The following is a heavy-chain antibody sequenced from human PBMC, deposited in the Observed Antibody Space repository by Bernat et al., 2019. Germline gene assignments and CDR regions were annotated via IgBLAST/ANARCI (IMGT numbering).Heavy chain of an antibody. CDR2: ISYDGSDK. CDR3: AKDWTMVRGVPTPPNDY. Sequence: QVQLVESGGGVVQPGRSLRLSCAASGFTFSSYGMHWVRQAPGKGLEWVAVISYDGSDKYYADSVKGRFTISRDNSKNTLYLQLNSLRAEDTAVYYCAKDWTMVRGVPTPPNDYWGQVPLFT. D-gene: IGHD3-10*01. J-gene: IGHJ4*02. CDR1: GFTFSSYG. V-gene: IGHV3-30*18.